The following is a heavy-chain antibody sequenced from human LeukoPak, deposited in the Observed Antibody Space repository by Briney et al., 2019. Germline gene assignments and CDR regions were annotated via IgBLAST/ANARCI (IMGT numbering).Heavy chain of an antibody. CDR1: GFTFSSHW. Sequence: PGGSLRLSCAASGFTFSSHWMDWVRQAPGKGLVWVSRIKGDGSTITYADSVKGRFTISRDNAKNTLYLQMNSLRAEDTAVYYCTRVRGDYCGNSDYWGQGTLVAVSS. D-gene: IGHD4-23*01. CDR2: IKGDGSTI. J-gene: IGHJ4*02. V-gene: IGHV3-74*01. CDR3: TRVRGDYCGNSDY.